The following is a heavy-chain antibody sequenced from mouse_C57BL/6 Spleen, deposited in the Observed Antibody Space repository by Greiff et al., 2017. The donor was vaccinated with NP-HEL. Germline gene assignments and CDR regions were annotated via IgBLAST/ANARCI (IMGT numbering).Heavy chain of an antibody. CDR2: INPNYGTT. J-gene: IGHJ4*01. CDR3: ARISSPYYAMDY. V-gene: IGHV1-39*01. CDR1: GYSFTDYN. Sequence: LVESGASVKISCKASGYSFTDYNMNWVKQSNGKSLEWIGVINPNYGTTSYNQKFKGKATLTVDQSSSTAYMQLNSLTSEDSAVYYCARISSPYYAMDYWGQGTSVTVSS. D-gene: IGHD1-1*01.